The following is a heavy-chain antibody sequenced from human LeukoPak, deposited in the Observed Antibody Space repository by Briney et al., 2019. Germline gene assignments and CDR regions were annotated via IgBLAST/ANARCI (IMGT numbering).Heavy chain of an antibody. V-gene: IGHV4-4*02. CDR3: ARNGGNSDFDY. Sequence: SETLSLTCAVSGGSISSSSGNCWTWVRQPPGKGLGWIGEIYHSGSTNYNPSLKSRVTMLLDKSKSQFSLKLSSVTAADTAVYYCARNGGNSDFDYWGQGTLVIVSS. CDR1: GGSISSSSGNC. CDR2: IYHSGST. D-gene: IGHD4-23*01. J-gene: IGHJ4*02.